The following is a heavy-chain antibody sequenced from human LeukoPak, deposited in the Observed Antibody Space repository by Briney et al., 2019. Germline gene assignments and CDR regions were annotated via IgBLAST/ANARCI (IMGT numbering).Heavy chain of an antibody. Sequence: ASVKVSCKASGGTFSSYAISWVRQAPGQGLEWMGRIIPILGTANYAQKFQGRVTITADESTSTAYMELSSLRSEDTAVYYCAREGSIAAPFDYWGQGTLVTVSS. CDR1: GGTFSSYA. V-gene: IGHV1-69*11. D-gene: IGHD6-6*01. CDR2: IIPILGTA. J-gene: IGHJ4*02. CDR3: AREGSIAAPFDY.